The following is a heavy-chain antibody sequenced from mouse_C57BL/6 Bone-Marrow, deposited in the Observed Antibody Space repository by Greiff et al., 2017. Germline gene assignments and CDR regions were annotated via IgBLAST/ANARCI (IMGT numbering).Heavy chain of an antibody. CDR2: INPYNGGT. V-gene: IGHV1-19*01. J-gene: IGHJ2*01. D-gene: IGHD1-1*01. CDR1: GYTFTDCY. CDR3: ARNGYYYCSSGY. Sequence: VQLQQSGPVLVKPGASVKMSCKASGYTFTDCYMNWVKHSHGKSLERIGVINPYNGGTSYNQKFLGKAPLTVDQSSRTAYMELNILTSEDSAVYNCARNGYYYCSSGYWGQGTTLTVSS.